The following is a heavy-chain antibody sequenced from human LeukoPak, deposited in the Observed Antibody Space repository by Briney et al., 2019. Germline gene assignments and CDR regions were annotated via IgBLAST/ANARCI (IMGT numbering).Heavy chain of an antibody. CDR2: IYPGDSDT. J-gene: IGHJ4*02. Sequence: GESLKISCKGSGSIFTSNWIGGVRQLPGKGLEWMGIIYPGDSDTRYSPSFQGQVTISADKSISTAYLQWSSLKASDTAMYYCATMVMTTRAFDYWGQGTLVTVSS. D-gene: IGHD4/OR15-4a*01. CDR1: GSIFTSNW. CDR3: ATMVMTTRAFDY. V-gene: IGHV5-51*01.